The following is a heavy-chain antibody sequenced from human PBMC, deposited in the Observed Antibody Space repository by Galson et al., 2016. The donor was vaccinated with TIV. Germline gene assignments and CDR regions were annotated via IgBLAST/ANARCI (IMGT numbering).Heavy chain of an antibody. CDR3: ATARSGSSFRGIDY. D-gene: IGHD1-26*01. CDR2: VSGGSGNT. J-gene: IGHJ4*02. CDR1: GYTFTKYA. Sequence: SVKVSCKASGYTFTKYALHWLRQAPGQRLEWMGWVSGGSGNTKYSQKFQGKVSLTRDSSANTAYMALSSLRSEDTAVYYCATARSGSSFRGIDYWGQGTLLTVSS. V-gene: IGHV1-3*01.